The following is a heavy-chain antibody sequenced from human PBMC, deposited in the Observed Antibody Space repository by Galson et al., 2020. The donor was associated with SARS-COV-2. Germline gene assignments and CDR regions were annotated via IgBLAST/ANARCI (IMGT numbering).Heavy chain of an antibody. J-gene: IGHJ6*02. V-gene: IGHV4-39*01. CDR1: GGSISSSSYY. CDR3: ARVNIHQYYYAMDV. Sequence: SETLSLTCTVSGGSISSSSYYWGWIRQPPAKGLEWIGRIYYGGSTYYNPSLKSRVTVSVDTSRNQFSLNLDSVTAADTAVYYCARVNIHQYYYAMDVWGQGTTVTVSS. CDR2: IYYGGST.